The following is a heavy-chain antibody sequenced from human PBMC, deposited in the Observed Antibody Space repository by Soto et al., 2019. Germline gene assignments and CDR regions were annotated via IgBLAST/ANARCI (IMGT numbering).Heavy chain of an antibody. D-gene: IGHD6-19*01. V-gene: IGHV4-61*01. Sequence: QVQLQESGPGLVKPSETLSLTCTVSGGSVSSGSYYWSWIRQPPGKGLEWIGYIYYSGSTNYNPSRKSRVTISVETSKNRCSLKLSSVTAADTAVYYCARAAGTSPLDYYYYGMDVWGQGTTVTVSS. CDR2: IYYSGST. CDR3: ARAAGTSPLDYYYYGMDV. J-gene: IGHJ6*02. CDR1: GGSVSSGSYY.